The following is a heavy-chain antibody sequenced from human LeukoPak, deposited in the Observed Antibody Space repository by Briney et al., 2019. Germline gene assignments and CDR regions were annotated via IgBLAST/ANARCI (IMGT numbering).Heavy chain of an antibody. CDR1: GIAFSRFA. Sequence: GGSLRLSCAASGIAFSRFAMSWVRQAPGKGLEWVSVVSESGDITNYAESGRGRFTISRDNSKNTLYLEMNRLRSDDTAIYYCAKDIAQGYTFGTIEEDYWGQGTLVTVAS. CDR3: AKDIAQGYTFGTIEEDY. J-gene: IGHJ4*02. V-gene: IGHV3-23*01. D-gene: IGHD5-12*01. CDR2: VSESGDIT.